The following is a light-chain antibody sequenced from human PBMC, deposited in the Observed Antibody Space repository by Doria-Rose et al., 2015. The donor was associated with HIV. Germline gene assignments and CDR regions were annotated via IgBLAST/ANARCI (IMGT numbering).Light chain of an antibody. CDR1: QSFSSNY. V-gene: IGKV3-20*01. CDR2: DGS. Sequence: EIVLTQSPGTLSLSPGERATLSCRASQSFSSNYLAWYQQKPGQAPSLLIYDGSTRATGIPDRFSASGSGTDFTLTINRLEPEDFAPYYCHQYGTSWTFGQGTKVEI. J-gene: IGKJ1*01. CDR3: HQYGTSWT.